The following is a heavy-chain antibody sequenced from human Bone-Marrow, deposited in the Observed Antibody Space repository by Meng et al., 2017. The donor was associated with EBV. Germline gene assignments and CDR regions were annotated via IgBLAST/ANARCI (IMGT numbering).Heavy chain of an antibody. J-gene: IGHJ4*02. CDR1: GDNFNYYA. CDR3: ASESGRGYTPDY. V-gene: IGHV1-69*06. CDR2: LIPMLGAP. Sequence: QVQLVPSGPGVKKPGSSVKVYCKASGDNFNYYAISWVRQAPGQGLEWMGGLIPMLGAPNLAQKFQDRVTIIADKSTSTHYMELSSLRSDDTAVYYCASESGRGYTPDYWGRGTLVTVSS. D-gene: IGHD3-10*01.